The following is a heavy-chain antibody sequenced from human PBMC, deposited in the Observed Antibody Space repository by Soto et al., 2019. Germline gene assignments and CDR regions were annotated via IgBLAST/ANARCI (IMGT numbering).Heavy chain of an antibody. Sequence: QITLKESGPTLVKPTQTLTLTCTFSGFSLSTSGVGVGWIRQPPGKALEWLALIYWGDDKRYSPSLKSRLTITTDTSKNQVVLTMTTTAPVDTPTYYCAHSFLWFGDTLNYCYFDLWGRGPLVTVSS. CDR3: AHSFLWFGDTLNYCYFDL. CDR2: IYWGDDK. J-gene: IGHJ2*01. CDR1: GFSLSTSGVG. V-gene: IGHV2-5*02. D-gene: IGHD3-10*01.